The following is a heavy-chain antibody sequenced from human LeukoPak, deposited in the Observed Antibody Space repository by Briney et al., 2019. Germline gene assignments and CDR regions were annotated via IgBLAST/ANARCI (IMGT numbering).Heavy chain of an antibody. CDR3: ARASYSYDINGWVPFDY. CDR2: FFYSGST. V-gene: IGHV4-39*07. J-gene: IGHJ4*02. CDR1: GGSISSSSYS. D-gene: IGHD3-22*01. Sequence: SSETLSLICTVSGGSISSSSYSWGWIRQPPGMGLEWIGSFFYSGSTYYNPSLKSRVTISGDTSRNQFSLRLTSVTAADTAVYYCARASYSYDINGWVPFDYWGQGTLVTVSS.